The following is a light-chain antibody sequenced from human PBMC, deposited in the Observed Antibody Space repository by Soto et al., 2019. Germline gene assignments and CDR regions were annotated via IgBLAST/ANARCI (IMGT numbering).Light chain of an antibody. J-gene: IGLJ2*01. CDR2: EGS. CDR3: CSYAGSSTVV. CDR1: SSDVGSYNL. Sequence: QSALTQPASVSGSPGQSITISYTGTSSDVGSYNLVSWYQQHPGKAPKLIIYEGSKRPSGLSNRFSGSKSGNTASLTISGLQAEDEADYYCCSYAGSSTVVFGGGTKLTVL. V-gene: IGLV2-23*01.